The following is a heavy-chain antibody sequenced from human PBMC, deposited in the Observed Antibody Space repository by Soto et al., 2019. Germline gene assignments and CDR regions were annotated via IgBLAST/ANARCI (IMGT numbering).Heavy chain of an antibody. Sequence: QVQLVESGGGVVQPGRSLRLSCAASGFTFSSYGMHWVRQAPGKGLEWVAVISYDGSYKYYADSVKGRFTISRDNSKNTLYLKRNGLRAEDTVVYYCTKWNGGFDYWGQGTLVTVSS. CDR3: TKWNGGFDY. CDR1: GFTFSSYG. CDR2: ISYDGSYK. D-gene: IGHD3-16*01. J-gene: IGHJ4*02. V-gene: IGHV3-30*18.